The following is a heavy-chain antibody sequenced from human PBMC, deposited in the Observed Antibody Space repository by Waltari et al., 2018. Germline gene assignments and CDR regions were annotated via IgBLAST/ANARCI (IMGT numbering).Heavy chain of an antibody. CDR3: ARAKFLSIAAAGTIGY. V-gene: IGHV1-8*01. CDR2: MNPNSGNT. J-gene: IGHJ4*02. D-gene: IGHD6-13*01. CDR1: GYTFTSYD. Sequence: QVQLVQSGAEVKKPGASVKVSCKASGYTFTSYDINWVRQATGQGLEWMGWMNPNSGNTGYAQKFQGRVTMTRNTSISTAYMELSSLRSEDTAVYYCARAKFLSIAAAGTIGYWCQGTLVTVSS.